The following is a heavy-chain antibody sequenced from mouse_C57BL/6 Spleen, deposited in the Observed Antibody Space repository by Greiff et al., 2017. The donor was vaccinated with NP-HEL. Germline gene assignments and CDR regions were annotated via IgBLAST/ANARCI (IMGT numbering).Heavy chain of an antibody. CDR2: ISSGGDYI. V-gene: IGHV5-9-1*02. J-gene: IGHJ4*01. Sequence: EVKVVESGEGLVKPGGSLKLSCAASGFTFSSYAMSWVRQTPEKRLEWVAYISSGGDYIYYADTVKGRFTISRDNARNTLYLQMSSLKSEDTAMYYCTRDRRYGAGAMDYWGQGTSVTVSS. CDR1: GFTFSSYA. CDR3: TRDRRYGAGAMDY. D-gene: IGHD2-10*02.